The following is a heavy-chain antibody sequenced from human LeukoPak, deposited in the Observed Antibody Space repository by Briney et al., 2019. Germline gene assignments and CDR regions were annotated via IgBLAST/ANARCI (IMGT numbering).Heavy chain of an antibody. CDR3: AKAGYYDSRGYYYDHHFDY. Sequence: GGSLRPSCAASGFTFSNYAMYWVRQAPGKGLEWVSLISASGGSAYYADSVKGRFTSSRDNSKSTLYLQMNSLRAEDTAVYYCAKAGYYDSRGYYYDHHFDYWGQGTPVTVSS. CDR2: ISASGGSA. J-gene: IGHJ4*02. D-gene: IGHD3-22*01. CDR1: GFTFSNYA. V-gene: IGHV3-23*01.